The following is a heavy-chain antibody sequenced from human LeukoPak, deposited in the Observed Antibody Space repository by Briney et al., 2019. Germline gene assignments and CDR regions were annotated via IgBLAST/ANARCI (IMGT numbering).Heavy chain of an antibody. CDR2: MYHSGDT. CDR1: GYSVSSGYY. V-gene: IGHV4-38-2*02. CDR3: AXFGHYSGGSCKGNWFDP. D-gene: IGHD2-15*01. J-gene: IGHJ5*02. Sequence: SETLSLTCTVSGYSVSSGYYWGWIRQPPGKGLEWIGSMYHSGDTYYNPSLKSQVTISVDTSKNQYSLNLSSVTAADTAVYYCAXFGHYSGGSCKGNWFDPWGQGTLVTVSS.